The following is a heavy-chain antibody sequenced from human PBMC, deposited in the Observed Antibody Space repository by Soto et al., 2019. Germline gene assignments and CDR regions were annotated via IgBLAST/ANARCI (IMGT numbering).Heavy chain of an antibody. V-gene: IGHV4-30-2*01. D-gene: IGHD2-15*01. CDR3: ARSATDWFHP. J-gene: IGHJ5*02. CDR2: IYHSGST. CDR1: GGSISSGGYS. Sequence: QLQLQESGSGLVKPSQTLSLTCAVSGGSISSGGYSWSWIRQPPGKGLEWIGYIYHSGSTYYNPTLARRVTISVDRSKNQFSLKLSSVTAADTALYYCARSATDWFHPWGQGTLVTVSS.